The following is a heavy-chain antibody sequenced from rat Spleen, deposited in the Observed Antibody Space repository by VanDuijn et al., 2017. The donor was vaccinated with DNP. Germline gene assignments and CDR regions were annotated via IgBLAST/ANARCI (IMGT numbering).Heavy chain of an antibody. D-gene: IGHD1-3*01. V-gene: IGHV5-25*01. J-gene: IGHJ1*01. CDR2: ITSNGVST. CDR3: STADYGSAYWYFDF. Sequence: EVQLVESGGDSVQPGRSMKLSCAASGFTFSNYYMAWVRQAPAKGLEWVASITSNGVSTYYSDSVKGRFTISRDNAKSTLYLQMDSLRSEDTATYYCSTADYGSAYWYFDFWGPGTMVTVSS. CDR1: GFTFSNYY.